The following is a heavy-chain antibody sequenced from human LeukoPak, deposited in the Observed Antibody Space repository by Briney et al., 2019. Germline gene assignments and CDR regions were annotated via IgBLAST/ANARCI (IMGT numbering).Heavy chain of an antibody. V-gene: IGHV1-18*01. CDR3: ARFQASEFRGFDH. CDR1: GYRFITFG. J-gene: IGHJ4*02. D-gene: IGHD3-10*01. CDR2: INPYNGNR. Sequence: GASVKVSCKTSGYRFITFGINWVRQAPGQGLEWMGWINPYNGNRYYAKKFQGRFNMTTDTSTSTVYLELQTLTPDDTAIYCARFQASEFRGFDHWGQGTLITVSS.